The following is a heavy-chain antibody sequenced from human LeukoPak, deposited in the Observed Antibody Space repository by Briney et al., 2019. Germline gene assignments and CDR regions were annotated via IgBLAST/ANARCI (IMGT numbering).Heavy chain of an antibody. D-gene: IGHD3-3*01. CDR1: GFTVSSYA. CDR3: AGHFGAWHYFDY. Sequence: GGSLRLSCAASGFTVSSYAIHWVRQAPGEGLEWEALISYDGSTKYSTDSVKGRFTISRDNSKNTLYLQMNSLRPEDTAVYYCAGHFGAWHYFDYWGQGTLVTVSS. J-gene: IGHJ4*02. V-gene: IGHV3-30*04. CDR2: ISYDGSTK.